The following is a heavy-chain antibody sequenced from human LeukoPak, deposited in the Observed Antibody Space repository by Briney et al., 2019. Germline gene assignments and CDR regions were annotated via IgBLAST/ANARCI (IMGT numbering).Heavy chain of an antibody. Sequence: GGSLRLSCAASGFTFSSYAMSWVRQAPGKGLEWVSAISGSGGSTYYADSVKGRFTISRDNSKNTLYLQMNSLRAEDTAVYYCAKDEEGYSSSWSPFDYWGQGTLVIVSS. D-gene: IGHD6-13*01. J-gene: IGHJ4*02. CDR1: GFTFSSYA. V-gene: IGHV3-23*01. CDR2: ISGSGGST. CDR3: AKDEEGYSSSWSPFDY.